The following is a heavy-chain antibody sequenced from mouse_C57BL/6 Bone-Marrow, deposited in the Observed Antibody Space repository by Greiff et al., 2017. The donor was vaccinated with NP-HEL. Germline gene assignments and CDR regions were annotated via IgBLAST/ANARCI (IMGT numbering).Heavy chain of an antibody. CDR1: GYTFTSYG. Sequence: VKLQESGAELARPGASVKLSCKASGYTFTSYGISWVKQRTGQGLEWIGEIYPRSGNTYYNEKFKGKATLTADKSSSTAYMELRSLTSEDSAVYFCARRDPFFEYWGQGTTLTVSS. CDR3: ARRDPFFEY. V-gene: IGHV1-81*01. CDR2: IYPRSGNT. J-gene: IGHJ2*01. D-gene: IGHD3-3*01.